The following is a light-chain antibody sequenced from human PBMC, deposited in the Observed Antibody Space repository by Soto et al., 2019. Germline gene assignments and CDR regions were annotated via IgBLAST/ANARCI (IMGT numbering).Light chain of an antibody. V-gene: IGLV2-14*01. CDR2: GVT. Sequence: QSALTQPASVSGSPGQSITISCTGTSSDVGGYDYVSWYLQHPGEAPKLMIYGVTSRPSGVSNRFSGSKSGSTASLTIFGLQTEDEGDYHCSSYTGANTVIFGGGTKVTVL. J-gene: IGLJ2*01. CDR3: SSYTGANTVI. CDR1: SSDVGGYDY.